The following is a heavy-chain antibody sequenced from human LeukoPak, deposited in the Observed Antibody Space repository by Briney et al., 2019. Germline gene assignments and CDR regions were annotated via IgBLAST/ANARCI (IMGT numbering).Heavy chain of an antibody. CDR3: ARAKIAVAGTAFDI. J-gene: IGHJ3*02. CDR2: IWYDGSNK. D-gene: IGHD6-19*01. V-gene: IGHV3-33*08. CDR1: GFTFSSYA. Sequence: GGSLRLSCAASGFTFSSYAMSWVRQAPGKGLEWVAVIWYDGSNKYYADSVKGRFTISRDNSKNTLYLQMNSLRAEDTAVYYCARAKIAVAGTAFDIWGQGTMVTVSS.